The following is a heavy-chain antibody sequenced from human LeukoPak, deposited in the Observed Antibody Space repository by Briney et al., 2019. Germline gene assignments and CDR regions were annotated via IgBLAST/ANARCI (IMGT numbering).Heavy chain of an antibody. V-gene: IGHV3-48*03. CDR1: GFTFSNYE. CDR3: AGEGQSSGWYYFDY. Sequence: GGSLRLSCAASGFTFSNYEMNWVRQAPGKGLEWVSYMSSSGSTIYYADSVKGRFTISRDNAKNSLYLQMNSLRAEDTAVYYCAGEGQSSGWYYFDYWGQGTLVTVSS. J-gene: IGHJ4*02. CDR2: MSSSGSTI. D-gene: IGHD6-19*01.